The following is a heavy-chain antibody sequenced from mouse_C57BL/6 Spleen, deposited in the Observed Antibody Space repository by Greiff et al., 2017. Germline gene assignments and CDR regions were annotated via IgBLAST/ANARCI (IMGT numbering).Heavy chain of an antibody. J-gene: IGHJ4*01. CDR2: IDPSDSYT. CDR3: ARGGGSSPYYAMDY. D-gene: IGHD1-1*01. CDR1: GYTFTSYW. V-gene: IGHV1-69*01. Sequence: QVQLQQPGAELVMPGASVKLSCKASGYTFTSYWMHWVKQRPGQGLEWIGEIDPSDSYTNYNQKFKGKSTLTVDKSSSTAYMQLSSLTSEDSAVYYCARGGGSSPYYAMDYWGQGTSVTVSS.